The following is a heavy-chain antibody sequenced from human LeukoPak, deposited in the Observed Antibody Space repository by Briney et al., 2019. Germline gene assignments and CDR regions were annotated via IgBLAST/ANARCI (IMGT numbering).Heavy chain of an antibody. CDR3: ARDGDVLLWFGELSRLGFDY. Sequence: GGSLRLSCAASGFTFSSYWMHWVRQAPGKGLVWVSRINSDGSSTSYADSVKGRFTISRDNAKNTLYLRMNSLRAEDTAVYYCARDGDVLLWFGELSRLGFDYWGQGTLVTVSS. J-gene: IGHJ4*02. V-gene: IGHV3-74*01. CDR2: INSDGSST. CDR1: GFTFSSYW. D-gene: IGHD3-10*01.